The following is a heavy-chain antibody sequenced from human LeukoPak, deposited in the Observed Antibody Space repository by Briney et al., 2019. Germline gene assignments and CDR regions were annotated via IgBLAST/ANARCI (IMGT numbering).Heavy chain of an antibody. V-gene: IGHV3-7*05. CDR3: ARVDWYKFDY. J-gene: IGHJ4*02. CDR1: GFPFSSSW. CDR2: IKQDGSDQ. D-gene: IGHD3-9*01. Sequence: GRSLRLSCAASGFPFSSSWMRWVRQAPGKGLEWVATIKQDGSDQYYVDSVKGRFTISRDNAKNSLYLQMNSLRAEDTAVYYCARVDWYKFDYWGQGTLVTVSS.